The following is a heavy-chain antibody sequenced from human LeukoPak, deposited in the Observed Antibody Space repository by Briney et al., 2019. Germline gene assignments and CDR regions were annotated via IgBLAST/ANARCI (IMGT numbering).Heavy chain of an antibody. D-gene: IGHD3-22*01. Sequence: PGRSLRLSCAASGFTFSSYGMHWVRQAPGKGLEWVAVIWYDGSNIYYADSVKGRFTISRDNSKNTLYLQMNSLRAEDTAVYYCARDPTYYYDSSGYSDYWGQGTLVTVSS. CDR3: ARDPTYYYDSSGYSDY. CDR2: IWYDGSNI. J-gene: IGHJ4*02. V-gene: IGHV3-33*01. CDR1: GFTFSSYG.